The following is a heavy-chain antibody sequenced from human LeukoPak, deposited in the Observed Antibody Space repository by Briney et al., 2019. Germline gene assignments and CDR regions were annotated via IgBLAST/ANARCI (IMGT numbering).Heavy chain of an antibody. V-gene: IGHV4-39*01. D-gene: IGHD2-2*01. CDR3: ASITAYCSSTSCYRPYFDY. CDR2: IYYSGST. Sequence: SETLSLTCTVSGGSISSSSYYWGWIRQPPGKGLEWIGSIYYSGSTYSNPSLKSRLTISLDTSKNPFSLKLSSVTAADTAVYYCASITAYCSSTSCYRPYFDYWGQGTLVTVSS. J-gene: IGHJ4*02. CDR1: GGSISSSSYY.